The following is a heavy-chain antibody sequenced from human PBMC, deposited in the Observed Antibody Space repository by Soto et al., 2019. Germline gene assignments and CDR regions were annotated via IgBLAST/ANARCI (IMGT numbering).Heavy chain of an antibody. CDR2: INYYGST. Sequence: PSETLSLTCAVYGGSFSGYYWTWIRQPPGTRLEWIGYINYYGSTNYNPSLKSRVTISVDTSKKQFSLNLGSVTAADTAIYYCAKKPSSRAIRGQGTMVTVSS. CDR1: GGSFSGYY. V-gene: IGHV4-34*01. CDR3: AKKPSSRAI. D-gene: IGHD2-2*02. J-gene: IGHJ3*01.